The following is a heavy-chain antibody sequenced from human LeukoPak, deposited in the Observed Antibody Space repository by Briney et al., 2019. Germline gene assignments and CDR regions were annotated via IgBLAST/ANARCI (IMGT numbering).Heavy chain of an antibody. D-gene: IGHD2-2*01. V-gene: IGHV3-30*02. CDR3: AKGSIPAAITYYMDV. J-gene: IGHJ6*03. CDR2: IQFGGTNK. Sequence: PGGSLRLSCAASGFTFSHFGMHWVRQAPGKGLEWLAFIQFGGTNKYYADSVQGRFVVSRDNSKNSLFLQINSLRGDDTAVYFCAKGSIPAAITYYMDVWGKGTTVTVSS. CDR1: GFTFSHFG.